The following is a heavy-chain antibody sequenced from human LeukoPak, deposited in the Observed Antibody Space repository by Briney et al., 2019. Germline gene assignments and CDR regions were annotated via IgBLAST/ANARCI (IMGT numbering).Heavy chain of an antibody. Sequence: SQTLSLTCAISGDSVSSISVAWNWVRQSPSRGLEWLGRTYYRSKWYNEYAVSVKGRININPDPSKNQFSLQLNSVTPEDTAVYYCALARSEYHYGMDVWGQGATVTVSS. CDR3: ALARSEYHYGMDV. J-gene: IGHJ6*02. V-gene: IGHV6-1*01. CDR2: TYYRSKWYN. CDR1: GDSVSSISVA.